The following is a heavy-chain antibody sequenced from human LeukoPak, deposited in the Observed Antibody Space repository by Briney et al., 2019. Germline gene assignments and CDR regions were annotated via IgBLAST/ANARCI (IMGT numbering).Heavy chain of an antibody. CDR3: ARVGTVRGQLDY. CDR2: IYYSGST. CDR1: GGSVSSGSYY. J-gene: IGHJ4*02. Sequence: PSETLSLTCIASGGSVSSGSYYWSWIRQPPGKGLEWIGYIYYSGSTNYNPSLKSRVTISVDTSKNHFSLKLSSVTAADTAVYYCARVGTVRGQLDYWGQGTLVTVSS. D-gene: IGHD3-10*01. V-gene: IGHV4-61*03.